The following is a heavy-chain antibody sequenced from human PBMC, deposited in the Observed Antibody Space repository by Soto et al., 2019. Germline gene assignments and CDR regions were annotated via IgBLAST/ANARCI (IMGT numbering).Heavy chain of an antibody. CDR3: ARGKRAAAGTFTY. J-gene: IGHJ4*02. V-gene: IGHV4-34*01. Sequence: SETLSLTCAVYGGSFSGYYWSWIRQPPGKGLEWIGEINHSGSTNYNPSLKSRVTISVDTSKNQFSLKLSSVAAADTAVYYCARGKRAAAGTFTYWGQGTLVTVSS. D-gene: IGHD6-13*01. CDR2: INHSGST. CDR1: GGSFSGYY.